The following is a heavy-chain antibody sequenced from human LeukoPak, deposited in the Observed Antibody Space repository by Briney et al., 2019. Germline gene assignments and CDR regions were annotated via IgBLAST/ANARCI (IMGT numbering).Heavy chain of an antibody. Sequence: SVKVSCKASGGTFSSYAISWVRQAPGQGLEWMGRIIPILGIANYAQKFQGRVTITADKSTSTAYMELSSLRSDDTAVYYCARDWCSGGSCYRLWAFDIWGQGTMVTVSS. CDR2: IIPILGIA. V-gene: IGHV1-69*04. J-gene: IGHJ3*02. CDR1: GGTFSSYA. CDR3: ARDWCSGGSCYRLWAFDI. D-gene: IGHD2-15*01.